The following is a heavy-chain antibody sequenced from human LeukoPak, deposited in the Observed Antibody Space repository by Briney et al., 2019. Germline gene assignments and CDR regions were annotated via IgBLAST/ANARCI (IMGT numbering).Heavy chain of an antibody. Sequence: SETLSLTCTVSGGSISSYYWSWIRQPPGKGLEWIGYIYTGGSTNYNPSLKSRVTISVDTSKNQFSLKLSSVTAADTAVYYCASSRTVSYYYYMDVWGKGTTVTVSS. J-gene: IGHJ6*03. V-gene: IGHV4-4*09. CDR3: ASSRTVSYYYYMDV. CDR1: GGSISSYY. D-gene: IGHD4-11*01. CDR2: IYTGGST.